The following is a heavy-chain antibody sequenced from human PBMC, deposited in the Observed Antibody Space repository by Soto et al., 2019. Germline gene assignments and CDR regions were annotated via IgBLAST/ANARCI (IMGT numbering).Heavy chain of an antibody. CDR1: GGSISSYY. CDR3: ARAYGGYAYC. Sequence: SETLSLTCTVSGGSISSYYWSWIRQPPGKGLEWIGYIYYSGSTNYNPSLKSRVTISVDTSKNQFSLKLSSVTAADTAVYYCARAYGGYAYCWGQGALVTVSS. V-gene: IGHV4-59*01. J-gene: IGHJ4*02. CDR2: IYYSGST. D-gene: IGHD5-12*01.